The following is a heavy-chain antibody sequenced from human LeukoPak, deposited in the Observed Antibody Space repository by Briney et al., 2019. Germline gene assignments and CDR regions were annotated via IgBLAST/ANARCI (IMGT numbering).Heavy chain of an antibody. V-gene: IGHV4-39*01. CDR2: IYDSGST. CDR1: GGSIRSSYYY. Sequence: PSETLSLTCTVSGGSIRSSYYYWGWIRQPPGKGLEWIGSIYDSGSTYYNPSLKSRVTISVDTSKNQFSLKLSSVTAADTAVYYCARGSVWFGELLNWGQGTLVTVSS. CDR3: ARGSVWFGELLN. D-gene: IGHD3-10*01. J-gene: IGHJ4*02.